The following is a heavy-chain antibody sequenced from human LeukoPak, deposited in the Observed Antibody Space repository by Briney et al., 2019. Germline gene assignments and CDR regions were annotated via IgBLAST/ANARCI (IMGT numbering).Heavy chain of an antibody. D-gene: IGHD3-22*01. Sequence: SETLSLTCTVSGAYINSYYWTWIRQPAAQGLEWIGRLHATESAIYNPSLKGRVTMSLDTSKDQLSLTLTSVTAADSAVYYCASLSSGAAFDVWGQGAVVTVSS. CDR1: GAYINSYY. J-gene: IGHJ3*01. V-gene: IGHV4-4*07. CDR2: LHATESA. CDR3: ASLSSGAAFDV.